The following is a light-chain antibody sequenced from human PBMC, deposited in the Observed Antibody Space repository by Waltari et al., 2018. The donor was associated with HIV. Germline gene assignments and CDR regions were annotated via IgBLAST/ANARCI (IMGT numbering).Light chain of an antibody. CDR2: EVS. V-gene: IGLV2-14*03. J-gene: IGLJ3*02. CDR3: SSYTTNNTRV. Sequence: QSALTQPASVSGSPGQSITISCTGTSSDVGAYNYVSWYQQHPGKAPKLMIYEVSNRPSGVSNRFSASKSGNTASLTISGLQAEDEADYYCSSYTTNNTRVFGGGPKLTVL. CDR1: SSDVGAYNY.